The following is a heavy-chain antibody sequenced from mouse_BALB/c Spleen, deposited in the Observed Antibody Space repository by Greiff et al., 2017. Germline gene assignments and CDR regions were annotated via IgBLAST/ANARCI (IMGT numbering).Heavy chain of an antibody. CDR1: GFTFSSYG. D-gene: IGHD1-1*01. Sequence: EVQRVESGGGLVQPGGSLKLSCAASGFTFSSYGMSWVRQTPDKRLELVATINSNGGSTYYPDSVKGRFTISRDNAKNTLYLQMSSLKSEDTAMYYCASYGWFAYWGQGTLVTVSA. J-gene: IGHJ3*01. V-gene: IGHV5-6-3*01. CDR3: ASYGWFAY. CDR2: INSNGGST.